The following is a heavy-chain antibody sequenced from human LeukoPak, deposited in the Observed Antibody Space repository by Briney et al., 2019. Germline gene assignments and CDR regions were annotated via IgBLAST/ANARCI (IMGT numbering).Heavy chain of an antibody. Sequence: PGGSLRLSCAASGFTFSSYAMSWVRQAPGKGLEWVSAISGSGGSTYYADPVKGRFTISRDNSKNTLYLQMNSLRAEDTAVYYCAKDLFPYYDFWSGYYDPTLFDYWGQGTLVTVSS. CDR3: AKDLFPYYDFWSGYYDPTLFDY. V-gene: IGHV3-23*01. D-gene: IGHD3-3*01. CDR1: GFTFSSYA. J-gene: IGHJ4*02. CDR2: ISGSGGST.